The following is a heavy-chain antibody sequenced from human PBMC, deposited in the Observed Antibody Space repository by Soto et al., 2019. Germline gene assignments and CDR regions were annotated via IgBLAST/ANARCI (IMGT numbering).Heavy chain of an antibody. Sequence: ASVKVSCKASGYTFTSYGISWVRQAPGQGLEWMGWISAYNGNTNYAQKLQGRVTMTTDTSTSTAYMELRSLRSDDTAVYYCAREDIGGFGELFAMDVWGQGTTVTVSS. CDR2: ISAYNGNT. CDR1: GYTFTSYG. CDR3: AREDIGGFGELFAMDV. D-gene: IGHD3-10*01. V-gene: IGHV1-18*01. J-gene: IGHJ6*02.